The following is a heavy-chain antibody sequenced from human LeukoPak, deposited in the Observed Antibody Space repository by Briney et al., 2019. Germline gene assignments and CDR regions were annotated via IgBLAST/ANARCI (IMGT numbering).Heavy chain of an antibody. CDR3: ARVIGYCSSTSCFGYFDY. CDR1: GGSISSYY. CDR2: IYYSGST. J-gene: IGHJ4*02. V-gene: IGHV4-59*08. Sequence: SETLSLTCPVSGGSISSYYWSWIRQPPGKGLEWVGYIYYSGSTNYNPSLKSRVTTSVDTSKNQLSLKLSSVTAADTAVYYCARVIGYCSSTSCFGYFDYWGQGTLVTVSS. D-gene: IGHD2-2*01.